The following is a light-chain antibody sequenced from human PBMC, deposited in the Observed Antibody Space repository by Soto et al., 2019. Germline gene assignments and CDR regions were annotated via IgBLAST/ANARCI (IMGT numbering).Light chain of an antibody. CDR3: QQYTNWYT. CDR2: GAS. Sequence: EIVMTQSPATLSVSPGERATLTCRASQRVSSNLAWYQQKPGQAPRLLIYGASIRATGIPARFSGSGSGTEFTLTISSLQSEDFAVYYCQQYTNWYTFGQGTKLEIK. J-gene: IGKJ2*01. V-gene: IGKV3-15*01. CDR1: QRVSSN.